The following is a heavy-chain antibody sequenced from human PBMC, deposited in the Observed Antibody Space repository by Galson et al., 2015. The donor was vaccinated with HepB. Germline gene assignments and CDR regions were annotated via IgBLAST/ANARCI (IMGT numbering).Heavy chain of an antibody. CDR1: GYPFTTYY. J-gene: IGHJ5*02. CDR2: INPSGGST. D-gene: IGHD2/OR15-2a*01. CDR3: ARDLDSNSRRSETGWFDP. Sequence: SVKVSCKASGYPFTTYYIHWVRQAPGQGLEWMGVINPSGGSTTYTQKFQGRVTMTRDTSTNTVYMEMSRLTSDDTAVYFCARDLDSNSRRSETGWFDPWGQGTLVTVSS. V-gene: IGHV1-46*01.